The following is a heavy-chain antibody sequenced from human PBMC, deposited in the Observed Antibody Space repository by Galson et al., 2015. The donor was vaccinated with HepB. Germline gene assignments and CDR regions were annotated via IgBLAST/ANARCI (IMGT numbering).Heavy chain of an antibody. CDR1: GFTFNNYG. CDR3: ARAFCSGRSCYPYPPYFDY. Sequence: SLRLSCAASGFTFNNYGMHWVRQAPGRGLEWVAVIWHDGSNEHYADSVKGRFTNSRDNSKNTLYLQMKSLRAEDTAVYYCARAFCSGRSCYPYPPYFDYWGQGTLVIVSA. J-gene: IGHJ4*02. CDR2: IWHDGSNE. D-gene: IGHD2-15*01. V-gene: IGHV3-33*01.